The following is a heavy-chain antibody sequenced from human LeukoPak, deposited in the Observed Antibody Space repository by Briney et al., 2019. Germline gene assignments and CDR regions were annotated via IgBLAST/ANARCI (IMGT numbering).Heavy chain of an antibody. CDR2: IYTSGST. CDR3: AREGVYCSSTSCSERIDY. D-gene: IGHD2-2*01. J-gene: IGHJ4*02. Sequence: KSSETLSLTCTVSGGSISSGSYYWSWIRQPAGKGLEWIGRIYTSGSTNYNPSLKSRVTISVDTSKNQFSLKLSSVTAADTAVYYCAREGVYCSSTSCSERIDYWGQGTLVTVSS. CDR1: GGSISSGSYY. V-gene: IGHV4-61*02.